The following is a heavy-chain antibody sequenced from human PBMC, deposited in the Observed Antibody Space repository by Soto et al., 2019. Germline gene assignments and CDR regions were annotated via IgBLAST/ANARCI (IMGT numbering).Heavy chain of an antibody. CDR2: IYHSGST. D-gene: IGHD1-1*01. CDR1: GGSIIGTNYY. V-gene: IGHV4-39*01. CDR3: ARWNDGTHDY. J-gene: IGHJ4*02. Sequence: PSETLSLTCTVSGGSIIGTNYYWAWIRQPPGRGLEWIGSIYHSGSTYYSPSLKSRVTISIDTSKSQFSLKLRSVTAPDTALYYCARWNDGTHDYWGQGTPVTAPQ.